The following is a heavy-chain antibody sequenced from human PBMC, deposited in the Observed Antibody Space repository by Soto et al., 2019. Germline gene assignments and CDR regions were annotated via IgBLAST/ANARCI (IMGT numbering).Heavy chain of an antibody. V-gene: IGHV3-15*01. CDR2: IKSKSAGGTT. J-gene: IGHJ4*02. CDR3: ARGHRSSGKIFDF. Sequence: EVQLVESGGGLVKPGGSVRLSCAASGFTFSNDWMSWVRQAPGKGLEWVGRIKSKSAGGTTEYDATVKDRFTISRDDSKNTLYLQMNSLKIEDTAVYYCARGHRSSGKIFDFGGEGTLVTVSS. D-gene: IGHD3-22*01. CDR1: GFTFSNDW.